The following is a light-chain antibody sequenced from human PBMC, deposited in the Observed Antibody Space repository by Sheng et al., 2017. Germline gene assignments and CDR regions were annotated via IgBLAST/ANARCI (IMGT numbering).Light chain of an antibody. CDR1: KLGDKY. J-gene: IGLJ1*01. CDR3: QTWDSSTGV. CDR2: QDD. V-gene: IGLV3-1*01. Sequence: SYELIQPPSVSVSPGQTASITCSGDKLGDKYASWYQQKPGQSPVLVIYQDDKRPSGIPERFSGSNSGNTATLTISGTQTMDEADYYCQTWDSSTGVFGTGTKVTVL.